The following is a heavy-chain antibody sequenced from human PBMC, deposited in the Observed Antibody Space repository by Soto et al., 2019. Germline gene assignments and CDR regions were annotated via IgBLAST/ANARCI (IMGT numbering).Heavy chain of an antibody. D-gene: IGHD5-12*01. CDR2: IVPLFRTT. V-gene: IGHV1-69*06. CDR3: ARGGYRSPSANLFDRSGLDV. Sequence: QVQLVQSGAEAKKPGSSVKVSCKTSGGTFSSYAISWVRQAPGQGLEWMGGIVPLFRTTNYAQKFQGRVTITADTATNTVSMEVRGLRSGDKAVYYCARGGYRSPSANLFDRSGLDVWGQGTTVTVSS. CDR1: GGTFSSYA. J-gene: IGHJ6*02.